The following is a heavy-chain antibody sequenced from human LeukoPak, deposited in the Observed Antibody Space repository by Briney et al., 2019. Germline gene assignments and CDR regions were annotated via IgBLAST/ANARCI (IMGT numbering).Heavy chain of an antibody. V-gene: IGHV4-59*01. CDR3: ARVDCSGGSCYRWDDAFDI. D-gene: IGHD2-15*01. CDR1: GGSISSYY. J-gene: IGHJ3*02. CDR2: IYYSGST. Sequence: SETLSLTCTVSGGSISSYYWSWIRQPPGKGLEWIGYIYYSGSTNYNPSLKSRVTISVDTSKNQFSLKLSSVTAADTAVYYCARVDCSGGSCYRWDDAFDIWGQGTMVTVSS.